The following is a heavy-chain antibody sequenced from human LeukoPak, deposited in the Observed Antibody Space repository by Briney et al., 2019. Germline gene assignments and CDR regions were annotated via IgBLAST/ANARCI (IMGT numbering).Heavy chain of an antibody. CDR2: IYYSGST. J-gene: IGHJ6*02. Sequence: SETLSLTCTVSGGSISSYYWSWIRQPPGKGLEWIGYIYYSGSTNYNPSLKSRVTISVDTSKNQFSLKLSSVTAADTAVYYCARDRSGGNGMDVWGQGTTVTVSS. CDR3: ARDRSGGNGMDV. V-gene: IGHV4-59*12. D-gene: IGHD2-15*01. CDR1: GGSISSYY.